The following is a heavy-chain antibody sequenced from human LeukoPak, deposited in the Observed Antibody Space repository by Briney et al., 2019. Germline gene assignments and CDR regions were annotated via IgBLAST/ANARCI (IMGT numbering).Heavy chain of an antibody. CDR1: GGSISSSSYY. V-gene: IGHV4-39*07. D-gene: IGHD3-22*01. CDR3: ARVVGDYYDSSGSGPLDY. Sequence: SETLSLTCTVSGGSISSSSYYWGWIRQPPGKGLEWIGIIYYSGSTYYNPSLKSRVTISVDTSKNQFSLKLSSVTAADTAVYYCARVVGDYYDSSGSGPLDYWGQGTLVTVSS. CDR2: IYYSGST. J-gene: IGHJ4*02.